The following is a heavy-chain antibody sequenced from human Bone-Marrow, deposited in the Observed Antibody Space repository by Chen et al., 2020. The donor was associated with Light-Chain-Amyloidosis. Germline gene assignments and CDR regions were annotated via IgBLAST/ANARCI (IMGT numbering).Heavy chain of an antibody. J-gene: IGHJ5*02. Sequence: QVQLVQSGAEVKKPGSSLKVSCRASGGTFNSSGVSWIRQAPGQGLEWMGWIIPMFGRAHYAQKFQGRVTMTADESTNTAYMELSRLGSEDTAVYYCARDETPIFGVVTYNWFDPWGQGTLVTVSS. CDR3: ARDETPIFGVVTYNWFDP. CDR2: IIPMFGRA. V-gene: IGHV1-69*01. CDR1: GGTFNSSG. D-gene: IGHD3-3*01.